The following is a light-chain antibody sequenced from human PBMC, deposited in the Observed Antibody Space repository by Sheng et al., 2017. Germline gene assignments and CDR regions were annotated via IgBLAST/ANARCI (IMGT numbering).Light chain of an antibody. Sequence: DIQMTQSPSSLSASVGDRVTITCRASQGISNYLAWYQQKPGKVPKLLIYAASTLQSGVPSRFSGSGSGTDFTLTISSLQPEDVATXYCQQYNSYLWTFGQGDQAGDQT. CDR2: AAS. J-gene: IGKJ2*02. CDR1: QGISNY. CDR3: QQYNSYLWT. V-gene: IGKV1-27*01.